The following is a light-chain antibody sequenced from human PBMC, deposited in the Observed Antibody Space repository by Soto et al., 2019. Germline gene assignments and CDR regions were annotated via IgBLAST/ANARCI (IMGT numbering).Light chain of an antibody. CDR3: ASWDESGPYV. CDR1: SSNIGGNN. CDR2: SNS. J-gene: IGLJ1*01. Sequence: QSVLTQPPPASWTPGERVTISSSGSSSNIGGNNVNWYQQLPVTAPKLLIYSNSQRPSGVPDRFSGSKSGTSAALAISGLQSEDEADYYCASWDESGPYVFGPGTKVTVL. V-gene: IGLV1-44*01.